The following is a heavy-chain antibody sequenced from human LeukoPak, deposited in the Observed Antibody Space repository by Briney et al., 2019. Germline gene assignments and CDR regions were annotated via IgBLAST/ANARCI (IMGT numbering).Heavy chain of an antibody. CDR2: IYSGGST. J-gene: IGHJ4*02. CDR3: AKGQALDDGVFDS. V-gene: IGHV3-53*01. CDR1: GFTVSSNY. Sequence: PGGSLRHSCAASGFTVSSNYMSGVRQAPGKGLEWVSVIYSGGSTYYADSVKGRFTISRDNSKNTLYLQMNSLRAEDTAIYYCAKGQALDDGVFDSWGQGTLVTVSS. D-gene: IGHD1-1*01.